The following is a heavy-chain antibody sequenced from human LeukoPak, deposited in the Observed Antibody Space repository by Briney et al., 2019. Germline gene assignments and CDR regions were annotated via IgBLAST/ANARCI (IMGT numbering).Heavy chain of an antibody. V-gene: IGHV4-59*01. D-gene: IGHD6-19*01. J-gene: IGHJ4*02. CDR1: GGSISSYY. Sequence: PSETLSLTCTVSGGSISSYYWSWIRQPPGKGLEWIGYIYYSGSTNYNPSLKSRVTISVDTSKNQFSLKLSSVTAADTAVYYCARSRALYSSGWYSLDYWGKGTLVTVSS. CDR3: ARSRALYSSGWYSLDY. CDR2: IYYSGST.